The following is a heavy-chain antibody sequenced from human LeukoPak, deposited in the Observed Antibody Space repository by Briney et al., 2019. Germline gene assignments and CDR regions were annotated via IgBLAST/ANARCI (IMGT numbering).Heavy chain of an antibody. V-gene: IGHV4-39*07. CDR1: GGSISRSSYD. D-gene: IGHD6-25*01. J-gene: IGHJ4*02. CDR2: IYHSGST. CDR3: ARGTRLRLGRRFDY. Sequence: PSETLSLTCTVSGGSISRSSYDRGWIRQPPGKGLEWIGEIYHSGSTNYNPSLKSRVTISVDTSKNQFSLKLSSVTAADTAVYYCARGTRLRLGRRFDYWGQGTLVTVSS.